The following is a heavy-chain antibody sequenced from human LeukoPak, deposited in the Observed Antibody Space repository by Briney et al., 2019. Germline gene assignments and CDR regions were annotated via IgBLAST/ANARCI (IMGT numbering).Heavy chain of an antibody. CDR1: GYSISSGYY. J-gene: IGHJ4*02. CDR2: MYHSGST. D-gene: IGHD4-11*01. CDR3: ARDPHYTPFDY. Sequence: SETLSLTCAVSGYSISSGYYWGWVRQPPGKGLEWIGSMYHSGSTYYNPSLKSRVTISVDTSKNQFSLKLSSVTAADTAVYYCARDPHYTPFDYWGQGTLATVSS. V-gene: IGHV4-38-2*02.